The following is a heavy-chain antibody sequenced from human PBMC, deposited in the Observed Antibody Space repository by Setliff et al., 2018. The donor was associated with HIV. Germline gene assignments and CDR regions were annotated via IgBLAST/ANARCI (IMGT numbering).Heavy chain of an antibody. Sequence: PGGSLRLSCAASGFTFSNYAMSWVRQAPGEGLEWVSPILSTGERTFYADSVKGRFTISRDNSKNTVYLQMNSLRAEDTAEYYCAKELAASGLGYFDSWGRGILVTVSS. J-gene: IGHJ4*02. D-gene: IGHD3-22*01. CDR1: GFTFSNYA. CDR3: AKELAASGLGYFDS. CDR2: ILSTGERT. V-gene: IGHV3-23*01.